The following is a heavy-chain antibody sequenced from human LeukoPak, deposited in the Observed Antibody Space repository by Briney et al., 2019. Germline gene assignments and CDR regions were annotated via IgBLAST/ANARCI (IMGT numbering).Heavy chain of an antibody. CDR1: GGSISSYY. J-gene: IGHJ4*02. D-gene: IGHD6-19*01. V-gene: IGHV4-4*07. Sequence: SETLSLTCTVSGGSISSYYWSWIRQPAGKGLEWIGRIYTSGSTNYNPSLKSRVTMSVDTSKNQFSLKLSSVTAADTAAYYCARENPQNSSGWAPFDYWGQGTLVTVSS. CDR3: ARENPQNSSGWAPFDY. CDR2: IYTSGST.